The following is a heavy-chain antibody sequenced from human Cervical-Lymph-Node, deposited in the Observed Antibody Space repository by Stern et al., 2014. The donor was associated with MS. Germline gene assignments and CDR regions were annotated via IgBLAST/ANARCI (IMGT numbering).Heavy chain of an antibody. CDR3: ARDGGCSGGSCYFGFDY. Sequence: QVQLQESGPGLVKPSQTLSLTCTVSGGSISSGGYYWSWIRQHPGKGLEXIGYIYYSGSTYYNPSLKSRVTISVDTSKNQFSLKLSSVTAADTAVYYCARDGGCSGGSCYFGFDYWGQGTLVTVSS. CDR2: IYYSGST. V-gene: IGHV4-31*03. D-gene: IGHD2-15*01. CDR1: GGSISSGGYY. J-gene: IGHJ4*02.